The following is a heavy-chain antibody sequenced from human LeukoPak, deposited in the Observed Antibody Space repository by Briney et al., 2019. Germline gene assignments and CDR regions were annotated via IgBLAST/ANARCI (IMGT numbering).Heavy chain of an antibody. D-gene: IGHD6-19*01. CDR3: AKDSSGWCFDY. Sequence: TGGSLRLSCAASGFTFSNYGMHWVRQAPGKGLEWVAFIRYDGSHKYYADSVKGRFTISRDNSKNTLYLQMNSLRAEDTAVYYCAKDSSGWCFDYWGQGTLVTVSS. V-gene: IGHV3-30*02. CDR1: GFTFSNYG. J-gene: IGHJ4*02. CDR2: IRYDGSHK.